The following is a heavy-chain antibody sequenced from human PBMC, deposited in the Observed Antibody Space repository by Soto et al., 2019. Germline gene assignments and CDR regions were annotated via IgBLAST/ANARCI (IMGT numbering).Heavy chain of an antibody. D-gene: IGHD2-15*01. CDR1: GGSISSYY. J-gene: IGHJ4*02. CDR2: IYYSGST. V-gene: IGHV4-59*01. CDR3: ASSRYCSGGSCYPFDY. Sequence: QVQLQESGPGLVKPSETLSLTCTVSGGSISSYYWSWIRQPPGKGLEWIGYIYYSGSTNYNPSLKSRVTISVDTSKYQFSLKLSSVTAADTAVYYCASSRYCSGGSCYPFDYWGQGTLVTVSS.